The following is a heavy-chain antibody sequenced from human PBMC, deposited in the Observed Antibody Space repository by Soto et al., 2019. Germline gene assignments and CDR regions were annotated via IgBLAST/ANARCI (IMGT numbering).Heavy chain of an antibody. Sequence: QLQLQESGPGLVKPSETLSLTCTVSGGSISSSSYYWGWIRQPPGKGLEWIGSIYYSGSTYYNPSLKSRVTISVDTSKNQFSLKLSSVTAADTAVYYCARRRGRGVILTFDYWGQGTLVTVSS. CDR1: GGSISSSSYY. D-gene: IGHD3-16*02. V-gene: IGHV4-39*01. CDR3: ARRRGRGVILTFDY. CDR2: IYYSGST. J-gene: IGHJ4*02.